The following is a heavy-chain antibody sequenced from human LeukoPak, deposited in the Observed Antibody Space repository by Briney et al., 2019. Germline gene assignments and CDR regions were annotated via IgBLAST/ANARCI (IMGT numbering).Heavy chain of an antibody. CDR3: AKAVAAVGRPPFDY. V-gene: IGHV3-9*01. Sequence: GRSLRLSCAASGFTFDDYAMHWVRQAPGKGLEWVSGISWNSGSIGYADSVKGRFTISRDNAKNSLYLQMNSLRAEDTALYYCAKAVAAVGRPPFDYWGQGTLVTVSS. D-gene: IGHD6-13*01. CDR2: ISWNSGSI. J-gene: IGHJ4*02. CDR1: GFTFDDYA.